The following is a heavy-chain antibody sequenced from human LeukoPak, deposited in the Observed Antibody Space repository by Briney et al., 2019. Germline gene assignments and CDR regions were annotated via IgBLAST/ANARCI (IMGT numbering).Heavy chain of an antibody. V-gene: IGHV3-23*01. CDR2: ISGSGSGT. CDR1: GFTFSSYA. CDR3: AKPRGGTYQYYFDY. J-gene: IGHJ4*02. D-gene: IGHD1-26*01. Sequence: GGSLRLYCAASGFTFSSYAMTWDRQAPGKGPEWVSHISGSGSGTYYAASVKGRFTISRDNSKNALYLQMNSLRAEDTALYYCAKPRGGTYQYYFDYWGQGALVTVSS.